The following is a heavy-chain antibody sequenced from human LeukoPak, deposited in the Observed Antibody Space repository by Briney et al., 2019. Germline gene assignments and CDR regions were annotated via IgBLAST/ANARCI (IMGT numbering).Heavy chain of an antibody. CDR3: ARNGDPGVAGFYYYYMDV. CDR1: GGSFSGYY. V-gene: IGHV4-34*01. CDR2: INHSGST. J-gene: IGHJ6*03. Sequence: ASETLSLTCAVYGGSFSGYYWSWIRQPPGKGLEWIGEINHSGSTNYNPSLKSRVTISVDTSKNQFSLKLSSVTAADTAVYYCARNGDPGVAGFYYYYMDVWGKGTTVTVSS. D-gene: IGHD6-19*01.